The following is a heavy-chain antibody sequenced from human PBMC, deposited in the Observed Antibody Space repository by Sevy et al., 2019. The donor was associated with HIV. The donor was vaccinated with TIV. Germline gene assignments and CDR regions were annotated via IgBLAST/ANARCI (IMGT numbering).Heavy chain of an antibody. V-gene: IGHV3-30-3*01. D-gene: IGHD3-22*01. J-gene: IGHJ4*02. CDR1: GFTFSSYA. Sequence: GGSLRLSCAASGFTFSSYAMHWVRQAPGKGLEWVAVISYDESNKYYAASVKGRFTISRDNSKNTVYLQMNSLRAEDTAVYYCASPHYYDSSGYYYGIDYWGQGTLVTVSS. CDR3: ASPHYYDSSGYYYGIDY. CDR2: ISYDESNK.